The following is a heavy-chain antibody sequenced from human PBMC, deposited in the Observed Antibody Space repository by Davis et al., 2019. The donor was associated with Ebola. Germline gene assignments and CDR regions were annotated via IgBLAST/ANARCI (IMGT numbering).Heavy chain of an antibody. CDR1: GGSFSGYY. Sequence: SETLSLTCAVYGGSFSGYYWSWIRQPPGKGLDWIGEINHSGSTTYNPSLKSRVTMSVDTSKNQFSLKLSSVTAADTAVYYCARGPSVAGWDYWGQGTLVTVSS. J-gene: IGHJ4*02. CDR3: ARGPSVAGWDY. V-gene: IGHV4-34*01. D-gene: IGHD6-19*01. CDR2: INHSGST.